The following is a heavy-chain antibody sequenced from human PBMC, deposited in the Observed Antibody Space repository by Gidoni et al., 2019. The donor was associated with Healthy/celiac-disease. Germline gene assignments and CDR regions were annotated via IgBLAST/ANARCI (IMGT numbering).Heavy chain of an antibody. Sequence: EVQLVESGGGLVQPGGFLRLSCAASGFTFSSYSMNWVRQAPGKGLEWVSYISSSSSTIYYADSVKGRFTISRDNAKNSLYLQMNSLRDEDTAVYYCARAAPDDYGDYVRELPDYWGQGTLVTVSS. CDR1: GFTFSSYS. D-gene: IGHD4-17*01. J-gene: IGHJ4*02. CDR3: ARAAPDDYGDYVRELPDY. CDR2: ISSSSSTI. V-gene: IGHV3-48*02.